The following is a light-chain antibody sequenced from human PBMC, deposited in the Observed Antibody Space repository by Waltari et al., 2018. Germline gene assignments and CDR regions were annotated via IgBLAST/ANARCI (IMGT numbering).Light chain of an antibody. CDR1: SNDVGAYNY. J-gene: IGLJ1*01. Sequence: QSALTQPPSASGSPGQSVTIPCTGTSNDVGAYNYVSWYQQPPGKAPKLMIYEVTKRHSGVPDRFSGSKSGNTASLTVSGLQAEDEADYYCNSYAGSNNNVFGTGTKVTVL. CDR3: NSYAGSNNNV. CDR2: EVT. V-gene: IGLV2-8*01.